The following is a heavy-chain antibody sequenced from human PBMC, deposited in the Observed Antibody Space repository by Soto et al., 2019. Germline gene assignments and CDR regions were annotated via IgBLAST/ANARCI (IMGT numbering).Heavy chain of an antibody. CDR2: ISSDSSTI. V-gene: IGHV3-48*01. CDR1: GFTFSSYS. J-gene: IGHJ4*02. Sequence: WGSLRLSCAASGFTFSSYSMNWARQAPGRGLEWVSYISSDSSTIYYAASVKGRFTISRDNAKNSLYLQMNSLRAEDTAVYYCARDSCSGGNCYGGGVYDYWGQGTLVTVSS. CDR3: ARDSCSGGNCYGGGVYDY. D-gene: IGHD2-15*01.